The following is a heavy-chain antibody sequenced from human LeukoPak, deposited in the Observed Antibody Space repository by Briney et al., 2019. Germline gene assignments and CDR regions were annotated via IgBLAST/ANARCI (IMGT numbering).Heavy chain of an antibody. CDR3: ARGYCSSTSCYTVDY. J-gene: IGHJ4*02. Sequence: SETLSVTCTVSGGSISSSSYYWGWIRQPPGKGLGWIASIYYSGSTYYNPSLKSRVTISVDTSKNQFSLKLSSVTAADTAVYYCARGYCSSTSCYTVDYWGQGTLVTVSS. D-gene: IGHD2-2*02. V-gene: IGHV4-39*01. CDR2: IYYSGST. CDR1: GGSISSSSYY.